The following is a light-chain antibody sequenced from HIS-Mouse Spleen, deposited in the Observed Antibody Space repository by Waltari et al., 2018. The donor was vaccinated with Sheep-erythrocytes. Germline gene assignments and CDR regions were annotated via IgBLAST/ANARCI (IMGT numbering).Light chain of an antibody. Sequence: QSALTQPASVSGSPGQSITISCTGTSSDVGSYNLVSLYQQHPGKAPKPMIYEVSKRPSGVSNRFSGSKSGNTASLTISGLQAEDEADYYCCSYAGSSTPWVFGGGTKLTVL. J-gene: IGLJ3*02. CDR3: CSYAGSSTPWV. CDR2: EVS. V-gene: IGLV2-23*02. CDR1: SSDVGSYNL.